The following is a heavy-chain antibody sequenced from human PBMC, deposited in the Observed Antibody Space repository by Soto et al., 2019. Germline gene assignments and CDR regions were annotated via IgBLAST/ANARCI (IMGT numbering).Heavy chain of an antibody. D-gene: IGHD3-3*01. CDR2: IATHDGSS. CDR3: ARSSGGNFGIIIEGSNWFDP. J-gene: IGHJ5*02. Sequence: QVQLLQSGPEVKRPGASVKVSCQASGYTFTAYGLNWVRRAQGRGLEWMGRIATHDGSSVSAQRLQGRLTLTRDSFTSTAYMELGGLTSDDTGLYYCARSSGGNFGIIIEGSNWFDPWGQGTLVTVSS. CDR1: GYTFTAYG. V-gene: IGHV1-18*04.